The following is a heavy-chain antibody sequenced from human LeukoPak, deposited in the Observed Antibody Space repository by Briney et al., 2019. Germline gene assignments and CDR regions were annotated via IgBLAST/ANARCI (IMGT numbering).Heavy chain of an antibody. V-gene: IGHV4-34*01. CDR2: IDHSGNT. CDR3: ARRPTIGPFDY. J-gene: IGHJ4*02. D-gene: IGHD4/OR15-4a*01. Sequence: SETLSLTCSVYGGSFSGFYWTWIRQPPGKGLEWIGEIDHSGNTNYNPSLKSRVTISVDTSKNQFSLKLSSVTAADTAVYSCARRPTIGPFDYWGQGSLVTVSS. CDR1: GGSFSGFY.